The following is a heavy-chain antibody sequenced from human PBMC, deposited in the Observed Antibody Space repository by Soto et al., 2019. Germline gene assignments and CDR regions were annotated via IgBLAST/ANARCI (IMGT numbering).Heavy chain of an antibody. CDR2: IYHSGST. CDR1: GGSISSGGYS. Sequence: LSLTCAVSGGSISSGGYSWSWIRQPPGKGLEWIGYIYHSGSTYYNPSLKSRVTISVDRSKNQFSLKLSSVTAADTAVYYCARGGVRYYGSGSYSLVAFDIWGQGTMVTVSS. CDR3: ARGGVRYYGSGSYSLVAFDI. D-gene: IGHD3-10*01. V-gene: IGHV4-30-2*01. J-gene: IGHJ3*02.